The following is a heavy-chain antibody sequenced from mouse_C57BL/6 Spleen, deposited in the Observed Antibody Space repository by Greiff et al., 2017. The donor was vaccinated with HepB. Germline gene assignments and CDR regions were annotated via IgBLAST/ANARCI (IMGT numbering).Heavy chain of an antibody. CDR1: GYSITSGYG. CDR3: ARTARIKY. J-gene: IGHJ2*01. D-gene: IGHD1-2*01. Sequence: EVKLQESGPGLVKPSQSLSLTCTVTGYSITSGYGWNWIRQFPGNKLEWMGYISYSGSTNYNPTRKSRISITRDTSKNQFFLPLNSVTTEDTATYYCARTARIKYWGQGTTLTVSS. CDR2: ISYSGST. V-gene: IGHV3-2*02.